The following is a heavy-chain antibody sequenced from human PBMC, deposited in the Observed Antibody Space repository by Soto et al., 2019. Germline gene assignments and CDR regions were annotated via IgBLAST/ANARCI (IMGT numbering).Heavy chain of an antibody. J-gene: IGHJ4*02. CDR3: ARAYSSWYDY. D-gene: IGHD6-13*01. V-gene: IGHV1-18*04. CDR1: GYTFTSYY. Sequence: ASVKVSCKASGYTFTSYYMHWVRQAPGQGLEWMGWISAYNGNTNYAQKLQGRVTMTTDTSTSTAYMELRSLRSDDTAVYYCARAYSSWYDYWGQGTLVTVSS. CDR2: ISAYNGNT.